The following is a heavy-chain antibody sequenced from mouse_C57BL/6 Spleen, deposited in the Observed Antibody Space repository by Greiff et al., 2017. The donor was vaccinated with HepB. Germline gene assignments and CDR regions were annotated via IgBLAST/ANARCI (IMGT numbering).Heavy chain of an antibody. CDR2: INSNGGST. Sequence: DVMLVESGGGLVQPGGSLKLSCAASGFTFSSYGMSWVRQTPDKRLELVATINSNGGSTYYQDSVKGRFTISRDNAKNTLYLQMSSLKSEDTAMYYCARMSRTINWGQGTTLTVSS. CDR1: GFTFSSYG. CDR3: ARMSRTIN. J-gene: IGHJ2*01. V-gene: IGHV5-6-3*01.